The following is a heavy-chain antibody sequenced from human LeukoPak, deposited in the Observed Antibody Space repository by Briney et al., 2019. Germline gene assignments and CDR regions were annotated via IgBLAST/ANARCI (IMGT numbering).Heavy chain of an antibody. D-gene: IGHD3-10*01. V-gene: IGHV3-53*01. CDR2: IYSGGST. CDR3: ASYLTCYYGSGSPPDAFDI. J-gene: IGHJ3*02. Sequence: GGSLRLSCAASGFTVSSNYMSWVRQAPGKGLEWVSVIYSGGSTYYADSVKGRFTISRDNSKNTLYLQMNSLRAEDTAVYYCASYLTCYYGSGSPPDAFDIWGQGTMVTVSS. CDR1: GFTVSSNY.